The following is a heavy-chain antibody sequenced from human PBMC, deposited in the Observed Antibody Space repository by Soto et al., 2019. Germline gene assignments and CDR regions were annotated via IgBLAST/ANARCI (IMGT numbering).Heavy chain of an antibody. V-gene: IGHV4-39*01. CDR2: IYYSGST. CDR3: ARGYCSSTSCYATGYFDL. CDR1: GGSISSSGYY. Sequence: QLQLQESGPGLVKPSETLSLTCIVSGGSISSSGYYWGWIRQPPGKGLEFIGSIYYSGSTYYNPSLKNRVTISVDTSKSQFSLKLSSVTAADTAVYYCARGYCSSTSCYATGYFDLWGRGTLVTVSS. J-gene: IGHJ2*01. D-gene: IGHD2-2*01.